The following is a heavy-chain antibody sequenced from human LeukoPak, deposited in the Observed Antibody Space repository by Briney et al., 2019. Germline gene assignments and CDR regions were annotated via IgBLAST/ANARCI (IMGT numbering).Heavy chain of an antibody. CDR3: ARVVDCSSTSCYTYYYYYMEV. D-gene: IGHD2-2*02. J-gene: IGHJ6*03. CDR2: IYYSGST. V-gene: IGHV4-59*01. CDR1: VGSISIYN. Sequence: SETLSLTCTVSVGSISIYNCRWIRQPPGKGLEWIGYIYYSGSTNYNPSLKSRVTISVDTSKNQFSLKLSSVTAADTAVYYCARVVDCSSTSCYTYYYYYMEVWGKGTTVTVSS.